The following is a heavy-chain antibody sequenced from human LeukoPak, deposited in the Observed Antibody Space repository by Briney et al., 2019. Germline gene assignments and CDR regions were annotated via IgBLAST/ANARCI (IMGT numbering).Heavy chain of an antibody. J-gene: IGHJ3*01. CDR3: ARGLNSFDV. Sequence: PGGSLRLSYAASGFIFSDHFMDWVRQAPGKGLEWVGRSTNKATGYIKQYATSVKGRFIVSRDESMNSLYLQMNSLKTEDTAVYYCARGLNSFDVWGQGTMVTVSS. CDR2: STNKATGYIK. CDR1: GFIFSDHF. D-gene: IGHD2-21*01. V-gene: IGHV3-72*01.